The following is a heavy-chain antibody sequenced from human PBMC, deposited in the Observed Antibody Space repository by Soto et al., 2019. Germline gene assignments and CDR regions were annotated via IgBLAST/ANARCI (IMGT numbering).Heavy chain of an antibody. Sequence: GESLKISCAASGFSVTSYAMSWLRQAPGKGLEWVSVLSGSGIGKEYADSVKGRFTISRDNAKNSLYLQMNSLRDEDTAVYYCARGPAAIFGPGPYYFDYWGQGTLVTVSS. V-gene: IGHV3-23*01. CDR1: GFSVTSYA. CDR3: ARGPAAIFGPGPYYFDY. J-gene: IGHJ4*02. CDR2: LSGSGIGK. D-gene: IGHD3-3*01.